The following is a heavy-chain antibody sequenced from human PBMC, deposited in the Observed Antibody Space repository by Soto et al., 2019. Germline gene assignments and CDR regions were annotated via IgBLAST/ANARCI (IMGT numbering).Heavy chain of an antibody. Sequence: GGSLRLSCAASGFTFSSYWMHWVRQAPGKGLVWVSRINSDGSSTSYADSVKGRFTISRDNAKNTLYLQMNSLRAEDTAVYYCARGTPAALYYYGMDVWGQGTTVTV. J-gene: IGHJ6*02. V-gene: IGHV3-74*01. D-gene: IGHD2-15*01. CDR1: GFTFSSYW. CDR3: ARGTPAALYYYGMDV. CDR2: INSDGSST.